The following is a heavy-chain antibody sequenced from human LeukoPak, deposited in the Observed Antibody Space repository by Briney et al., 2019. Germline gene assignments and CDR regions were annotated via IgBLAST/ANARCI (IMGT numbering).Heavy chain of an antibody. J-gene: IGHJ6*03. D-gene: IGHD3-10*01. CDR2: IFTSGIA. V-gene: IGHV4-4*07. CDR3: AREISGTYYNPLGYMDV. CDR1: GGSIGIYY. Sequence: SETLSLTCTVSGGSIGIYYWNWIRQPAGKGLEWIGRIFTSGIANYNPSLKSRVTMSVDTSKNQFSLNLSSVTAADTAVYYCAREISGTYYNPLGYMDVWGKGTTVTVSS.